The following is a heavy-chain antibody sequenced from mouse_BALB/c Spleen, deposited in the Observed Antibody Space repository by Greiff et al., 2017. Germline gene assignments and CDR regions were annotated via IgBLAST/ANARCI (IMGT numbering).Heavy chain of an antibody. D-gene: IGHD1-1*01. CDR1: GDSITSGY. CDR3: ARWDDYYGSGAMDY. Sequence: EVQVVESGPSLVKPSQTLSLTCSVTGDSITSGYWNWIRKFPGNKLEYMRYISYSGSTYYNPSLKSRISITRDTSKNQYYLQLNSVTTEDTATYYCARWDDYYGSGAMDYWGQGTSVTVSS. V-gene: IGHV3-8*02. CDR2: ISYSGST. J-gene: IGHJ4*01.